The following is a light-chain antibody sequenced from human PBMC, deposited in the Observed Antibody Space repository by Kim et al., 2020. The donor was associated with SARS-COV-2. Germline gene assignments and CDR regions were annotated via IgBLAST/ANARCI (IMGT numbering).Light chain of an antibody. J-gene: IGKJ1*01. CDR3: QHVHSYPPG. CDR1: QGISTY. CDR2: AAN. Sequence: AAVGDRVTITCRASQGISTYLAWYQQKPGKAPRLLIYAANTLQSGVPSRFSGSGSGTEFTLTVSSLQPEDFATYYCQHVHSYPPGFGPGTKVDIK. V-gene: IGKV1-9*01.